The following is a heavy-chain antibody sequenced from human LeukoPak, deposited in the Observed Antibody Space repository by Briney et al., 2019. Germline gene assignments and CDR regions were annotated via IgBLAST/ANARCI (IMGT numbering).Heavy chain of an antibody. J-gene: IGHJ3*02. CDR3: VRDQGAFDM. CDR2: IKQDASEK. V-gene: IGHV3-7*05. CDR1: GITLSSYW. Sequence: GGSLRLSCAGSGITLSSYWMSWVRQAPGKGLEWVGNIKQDASEKYFVDSLRGRFTISRDNAKNSLFLQMNSLRADDTAVYYCVRDQGAFDMWGHGTMVTVSS.